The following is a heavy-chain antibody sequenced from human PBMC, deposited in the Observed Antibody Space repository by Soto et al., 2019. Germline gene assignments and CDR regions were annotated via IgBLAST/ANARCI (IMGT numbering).Heavy chain of an antibody. D-gene: IGHD5-12*01. J-gene: IGHJ4*02. V-gene: IGHV1-18*01. CDR1: GYTFSNYG. Sequence: QVQLVQSGAEVKKPGASVKVSYKTSGYTFSNYGINWVRQAPGQGLEWMGWISAYNGNTNFAQKLQGRVSLTTDTSSTTAYKELRSLTSDDTAVYYCARDLVPGYTGFSDYWGQGTLVTVSS. CDR2: ISAYNGNT. CDR3: ARDLVPGYTGFSDY.